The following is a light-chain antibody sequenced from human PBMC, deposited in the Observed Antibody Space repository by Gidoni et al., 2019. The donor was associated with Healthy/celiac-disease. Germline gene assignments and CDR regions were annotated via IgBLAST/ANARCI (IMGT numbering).Light chain of an antibody. Sequence: EIVLTQSPGTLSLSPGERATLSCRASQGVSSHYLAWYQQKPGQAPRLLIYGASRRTTGIPDRFTGSGSGTDFTLTISRLEPEDSAVYYCQQYGSSPLFSFGPGTKVDIK. CDR2: GAS. CDR1: QGVSSHY. CDR3: QQYGSSPLFS. J-gene: IGKJ3*01. V-gene: IGKV3-20*01.